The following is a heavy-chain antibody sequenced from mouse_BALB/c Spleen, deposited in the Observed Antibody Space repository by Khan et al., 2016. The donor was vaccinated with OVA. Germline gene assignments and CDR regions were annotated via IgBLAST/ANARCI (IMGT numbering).Heavy chain of an antibody. V-gene: IGHV1-5*01. CDR1: GYSFTSYW. Sequence: EVQLQESGTVLARPGASVKMSCKTSGYSFTSYWMHWIKQRPGQGLEWIGAIYPGNSDANYNQKFKDKAKLTAVTSASTANMELSSLTDEDSAVYYCTRWGYWFAYWGQGTLVTVSA. J-gene: IGHJ3*01. CDR2: IYPGNSDA. D-gene: IGHD2-2*01. CDR3: TRWGYWFAY.